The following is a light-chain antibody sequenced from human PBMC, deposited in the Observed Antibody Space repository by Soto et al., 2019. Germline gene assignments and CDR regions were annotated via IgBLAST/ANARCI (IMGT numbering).Light chain of an antibody. CDR1: QSLLHSNGYNY. CDR3: VQDLQTPLT. CDR2: LGS. V-gene: IGKV2-28*01. J-gene: IGKJ4*01. Sequence: DIVMTQSPLSLPVTPGEPASISCRSSQSLLHSNGYNYLDWYLQKPGQSPQLLIYLGSNRASGVPDRVSGSRSGRDMTLNISRVDAEDVEVYDGVQDLQTPLTFGGGTKVDVK.